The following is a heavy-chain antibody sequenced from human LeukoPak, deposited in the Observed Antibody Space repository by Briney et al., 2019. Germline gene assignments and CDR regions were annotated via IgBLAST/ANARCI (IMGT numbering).Heavy chain of an antibody. CDR3: ARGVAAPNWFDP. J-gene: IGHJ5*02. CDR1: GDSVSSNSAA. D-gene: IGHD6-13*01. Sequence: SQTLSLTCAISGDSVSSNSAAWNWIRQSPSRGLEWLGRTYYRPKWYNDYAVSVKSRITVNPDTSKNQFSLQLNSVTPEDTAVYYCARGVAAPNWFDPWGQGTLVTVSS. CDR2: TYYRPKWYN. V-gene: IGHV6-1*01.